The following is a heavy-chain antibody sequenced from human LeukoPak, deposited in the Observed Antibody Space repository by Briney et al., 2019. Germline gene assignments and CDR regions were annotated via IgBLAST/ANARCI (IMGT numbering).Heavy chain of an antibody. CDR2: ISAYNGNT. D-gene: IGHD5-12*01. CDR3: ARCGVPHVDIVATIYYYYYYGMDV. Sequence: ASVKVSCKASGYTFTSYGISWVRQAPGQGLEWMGWISAYNGNTNYAQKLQGRVTMTTDTSTSTAYMELRSLRSDDTAVYYCARCGVPHVDIVATIYYYYYYGMDVSGQGTTVAVSS. V-gene: IGHV1-18*01. J-gene: IGHJ6*02. CDR1: GYTFTSYG.